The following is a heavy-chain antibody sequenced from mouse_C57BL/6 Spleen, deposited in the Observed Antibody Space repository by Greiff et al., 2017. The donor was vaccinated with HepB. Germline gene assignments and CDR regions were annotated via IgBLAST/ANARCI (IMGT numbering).Heavy chain of an antibody. CDR3: ARTSSNYRDFDY. J-gene: IGHJ2*01. Sequence: QVQLQQSGAELVKPGASVKISCKASGYAFSSYWMNWVKQRPGKGLEWIGQIYPGDGDTNYNGKFKGKATLTADKSSSTAYMQLSSLTSEDSAVYFCARTSSNYRDFDYWGQGTTLTVSS. V-gene: IGHV1-80*01. CDR2: IYPGDGDT. CDR1: GYAFSSYW. D-gene: IGHD2-5*01.